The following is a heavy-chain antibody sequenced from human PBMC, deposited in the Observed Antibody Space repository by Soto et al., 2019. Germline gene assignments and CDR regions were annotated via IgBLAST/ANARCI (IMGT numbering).Heavy chain of an antibody. CDR2: ISGDGSST. Sequence: EVQLVESGGGLVQPGGSLRLSCAASGFTFSSYWMHWVRQAPGKGLVWVSRISGDGSSTTYADSVKGRFTISRDSAKNTRYLQMNSLRAEDTAVYYWARGWGNSYSYTLGYWGQGTLVTVSS. CDR1: GFTFSSYW. D-gene: IGHD3-16*01. V-gene: IGHV3-74*01. CDR3: ARGWGNSYSYTLGY. J-gene: IGHJ4*02.